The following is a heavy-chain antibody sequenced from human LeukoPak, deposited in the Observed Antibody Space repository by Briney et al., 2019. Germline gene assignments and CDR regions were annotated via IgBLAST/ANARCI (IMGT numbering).Heavy chain of an antibody. CDR2: INHSGST. V-gene: IGHV4-34*01. Sequence: RSSETLSLTCAVYGGSFSGYYWSWIRQPPGKGLEWIGEINHSGSTNYNPSLKSRVTISVDTSKNQFSLKLSSVTAADTAVYYCARGRIAAAAPSGRFDPWGQGTLVTVPS. J-gene: IGHJ5*02. CDR3: ARGRIAAAAPSGRFDP. CDR1: GGSFSGYY. D-gene: IGHD6-13*01.